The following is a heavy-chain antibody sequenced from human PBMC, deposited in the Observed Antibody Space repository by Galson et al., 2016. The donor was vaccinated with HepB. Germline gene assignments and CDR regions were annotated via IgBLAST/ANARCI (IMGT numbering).Heavy chain of an antibody. CDR2: IDRDGGNK. CDR1: GFTFSNSA. Sequence: SLRLSCAASGFTFSNSAMHWVRQAPGKGLEWVAVIDRDGGNKHYADSVKGRFTVSRDNSKNTLYLRMNSLRPEDTAVYYCAKVGRGPGVRAVYQYFYYYGMDVWGQGTTVTVSS. D-gene: IGHD6-19*01. V-gene: IGHV3-30*18. J-gene: IGHJ6*02. CDR3: AKVGRGPGVRAVYQYFYYYGMDV.